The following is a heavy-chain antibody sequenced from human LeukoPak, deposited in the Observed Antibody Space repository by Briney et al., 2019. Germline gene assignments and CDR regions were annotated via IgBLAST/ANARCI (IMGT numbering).Heavy chain of an antibody. D-gene: IGHD1-20*01. CDR3: ARDGVDNWNQKYFFDY. CDR1: GFTFSSYG. V-gene: IGHV3-33*01. J-gene: IGHJ4*02. Sequence: GGSLRLSCAAPGFTFSSYGMHWVRQAPGKGLEWVAFIWYDGSNEYYAGSVKGRFTISRDNSRNMLHLQMNNMRAEDTAVYYCARDGVDNWNQKYFFDYWGQGTLVTVSS. CDR2: IWYDGSNE.